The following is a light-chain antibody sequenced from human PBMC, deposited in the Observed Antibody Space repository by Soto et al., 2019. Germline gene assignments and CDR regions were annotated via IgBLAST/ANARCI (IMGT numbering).Light chain of an antibody. CDR2: GAS. CDR1: QSISGN. CDR3: PQYENWPRT. V-gene: IGKV3-15*01. J-gene: IGKJ1*01. Sequence: EIVMTQSPATLPVSPGEGGTLSCRASQSISGNLAWYQQKPGQAPRLLIYGASTRATGIPARFSGSGSGTEFTLTISSLESDEFAVYYCPQYENWPRTFGQGTKVEVK.